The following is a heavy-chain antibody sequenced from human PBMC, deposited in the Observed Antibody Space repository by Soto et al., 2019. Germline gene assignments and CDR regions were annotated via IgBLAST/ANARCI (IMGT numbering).Heavy chain of an antibody. CDR3: ARAVETGGNWFDP. Sequence: SETLSLTCTVSGGSIRSYYWNWIRQPPGKGLVWIAHIYYSGTTNYNPSLKSRITMSVDTSKHQFSLKLSPVTAADTAVYYCARAVETGGNWFDPWGQGTLVTVS. CDR1: GGSIRSYY. V-gene: IGHV4-59*01. J-gene: IGHJ5*02. D-gene: IGHD1-1*01. CDR2: IYYSGTT.